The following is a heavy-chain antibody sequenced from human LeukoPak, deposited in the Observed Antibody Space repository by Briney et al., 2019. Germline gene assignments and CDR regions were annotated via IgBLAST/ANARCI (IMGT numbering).Heavy chain of an antibody. Sequence: AASVKVSCKASGYTFTGYYMHWVRQAPGQGLEWMEWINPNSGGTNYAQKFQGRVTMTRDTSISTAYMELSRLRSDDTAVYYCARTKWLVSYFDHWGQGTLVTVSS. V-gene: IGHV1-2*02. CDR3: ARTKWLVSYFDH. J-gene: IGHJ4*02. CDR1: GYTFTGYY. CDR2: INPNSGGT. D-gene: IGHD6-19*01.